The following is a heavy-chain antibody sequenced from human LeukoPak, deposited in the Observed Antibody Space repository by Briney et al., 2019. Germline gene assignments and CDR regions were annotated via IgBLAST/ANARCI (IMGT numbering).Heavy chain of an antibody. Sequence: SVKVSCKASVYTFTSYAMHCVPEAPRQRLEGMGWINAGNGNTKYTQKFQGRVTITRDTSASTAYMELSSLRSEDTAVYYCARSFIVVVPAAVDYWGQGTLVTVSS. CDR2: INAGNGNT. J-gene: IGHJ4*02. V-gene: IGHV1-3*01. CDR1: VYTFTSYA. D-gene: IGHD2-2*01. CDR3: ARSFIVVVPAAVDY.